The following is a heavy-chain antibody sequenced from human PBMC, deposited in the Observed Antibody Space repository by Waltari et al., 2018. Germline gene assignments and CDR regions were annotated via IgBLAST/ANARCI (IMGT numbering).Heavy chain of an antibody. CDR3: ARDRVGATTQLFEY. CDR2: ISSSGSTI. V-gene: IGHV3-48*03. J-gene: IGHJ4*02. Sequence: QAPGKGLEWVSYISSSGSTIYYADSVKGRFTISRDNAKKSLYLQMNSLRAEDTAVYYCARDRVGATTQLFEYWGQGTLVTVSS. D-gene: IGHD1-26*01.